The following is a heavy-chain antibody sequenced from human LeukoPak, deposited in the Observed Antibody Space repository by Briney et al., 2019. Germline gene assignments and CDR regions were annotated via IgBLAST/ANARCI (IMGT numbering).Heavy chain of an antibody. Sequence: KTSETLSLTCTVSGGSISSYYWSWIRQPPGKGLEWIGYIYYSGSTNYNPSLKSRVTISVDTSKNQFSLKLSSVTAADTAVYYCARMAEEMATNFDYWGREPWSPSPQ. CDR3: ARMAEEMATNFDY. V-gene: IGHV4-59*08. CDR2: IYYSGST. D-gene: IGHD5-24*01. CDR1: GGSISSYY. J-gene: IGHJ4*02.